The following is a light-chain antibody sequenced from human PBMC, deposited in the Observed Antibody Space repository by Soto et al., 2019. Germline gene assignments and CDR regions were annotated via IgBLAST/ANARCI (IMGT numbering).Light chain of an antibody. Sequence: EIVMTQSPATLSVSPGERATLSCRASQSVSSNLAWYQQKPGQAPRLLIYGASTRATGIPARFSGSGSGTEFTLTISSLQSEDFAVYYCQQYGSSITLGQGTRLEIK. CDR1: QSVSSN. V-gene: IGKV3-15*01. CDR2: GAS. J-gene: IGKJ5*01. CDR3: QQYGSSIT.